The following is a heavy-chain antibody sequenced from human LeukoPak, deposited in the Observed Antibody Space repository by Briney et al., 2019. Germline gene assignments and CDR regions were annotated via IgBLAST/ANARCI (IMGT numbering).Heavy chain of an antibody. CDR3: AKEDGHCSSTSCMNWFDP. CDR1: GGSISSYY. CDR2: IYYSGST. V-gene: IGHV4-59*01. J-gene: IGHJ5*02. Sequence: SETLSLTCTVSGGSISSYYWSWIRQPPGKGLEWIGYIYYSGSTNYNPSLKSRVTISVDTSKNQFSLKLSSVTAADTAVYYCAKEDGHCSSTSCMNWFDPWGQGTLVTVSS. D-gene: IGHD2-2*01.